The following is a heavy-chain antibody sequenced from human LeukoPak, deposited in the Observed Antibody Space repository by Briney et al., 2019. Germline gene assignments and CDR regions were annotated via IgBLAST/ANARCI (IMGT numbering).Heavy chain of an antibody. V-gene: IGHV3-9*01. D-gene: IGHD2-15*01. Sequence: GGSLRLSCAASGFTFDDYAMHWVRHAPGKGLEWVSGISWNSGRVAYADSVKGRFTISRDNAKNSLSLQMNSLRAEDTALYYCGRIGYWGQGTLVTVSS. CDR1: GFTFDDYA. CDR2: ISWNSGRV. CDR3: GRIGY. J-gene: IGHJ4*01.